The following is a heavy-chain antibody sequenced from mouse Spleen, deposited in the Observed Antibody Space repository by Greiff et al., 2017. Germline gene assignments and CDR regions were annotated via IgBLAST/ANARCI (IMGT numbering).Heavy chain of an antibody. D-gene: IGHD1-1*01. CDR3: ARKALYGLWFAY. Sequence: VQLQQSGPGLVQPSQSLSITCPVSGFSLTSYGVHWVRQSPGKGLEWLGVIWSGGSTDYNAAFISRLSISKDNSKSQVFFKMNSLQADDTAIYYCARKALYGLWFAYWGQGTLVTVSA. V-gene: IGHV2-2*01. CDR2: IWSGGST. CDR1: GFSLTSYG. J-gene: IGHJ3*01.